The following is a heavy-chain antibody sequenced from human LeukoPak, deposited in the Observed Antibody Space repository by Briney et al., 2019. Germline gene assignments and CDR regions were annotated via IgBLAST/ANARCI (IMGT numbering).Heavy chain of an antibody. J-gene: IGHJ5*02. V-gene: IGHV4-31*03. CDR2: IYYGGTT. CDR1: GGFIRSGGYY. CDR3: ARAQYYDILTHSNWFDP. Sequence: SQTLSLTCTVSGGFIRSGGYYWNWIRQFPGKGLQWIGYIYYGGTTYYNPSLESRVSISVDTSKNQFSLKLTSVTAADTAIYYCARAQYYDILTHSNWFDPWGQGTLVSVSS. D-gene: IGHD3-9*01.